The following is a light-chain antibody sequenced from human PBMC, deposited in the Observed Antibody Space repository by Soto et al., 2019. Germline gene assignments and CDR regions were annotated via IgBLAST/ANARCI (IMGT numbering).Light chain of an antibody. V-gene: IGKV3-15*01. CDR1: QSVSSS. J-gene: IGKJ1*01. CDR2: AAS. Sequence: EIVMTQSPATLSVSPGERATLSCRASQSVSSSLAWYQQKPGQAPRLLIYAASTRATGVPARFSGSGSGTEFSLSIIIRQTEDFALCFCQQYKEGLPWTVGQVTKGEI. CDR3: QQYKEGLPWT.